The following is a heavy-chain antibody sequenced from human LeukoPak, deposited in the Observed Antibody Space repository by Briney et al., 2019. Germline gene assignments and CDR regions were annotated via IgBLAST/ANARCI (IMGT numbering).Heavy chain of an antibody. CDR2: IYPGDSDT. D-gene: IGHD3-3*01. CDR3: ARRAPITIFGVVTYDAFDI. Sequence: GESLKISCKGSGYSFTSYWIVWVRQMPGKGLEWMGIIYPGDSDTRYSPSFQGQVTISADKSISTAYLQWSSLKASDTAMYYCARRAPITIFGVVTYDAFDIWGQGTMVTVSS. J-gene: IGHJ3*02. CDR1: GYSFTSYW. V-gene: IGHV5-51*01.